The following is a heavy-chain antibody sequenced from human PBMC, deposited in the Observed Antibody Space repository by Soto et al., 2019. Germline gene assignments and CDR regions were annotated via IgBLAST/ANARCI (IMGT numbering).Heavy chain of an antibody. CDR2: INTDGSST. D-gene: IGHD2-15*01. CDR1: GFTFSSYW. J-gene: IGHJ4*02. V-gene: IGHV3-74*01. Sequence: EVQLVESGGGLVQPGGSLRLSCAASGFTFSSYWMHWVRQAPGKGLVWISRINTDGSSTSYVDFVQVRFTISRDNGKNTLFLQMNSLRGEVTAVYYCARRGSGVTRGIQYLGQGTLVTVTS. CDR3: ARRGSGVTRGIQY.